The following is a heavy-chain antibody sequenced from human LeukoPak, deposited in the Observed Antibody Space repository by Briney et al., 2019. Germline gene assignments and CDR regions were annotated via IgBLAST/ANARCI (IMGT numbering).Heavy chain of an antibody. D-gene: IGHD5-18*01. CDR2: INSDGSST. CDR3: ARDQRYSYGYYYYYYMDV. V-gene: IGHV3-74*01. CDR1: GFTFSSYW. Sequence: GGSLRLSCAASGFTFSSYWMHWVRQAPGKGLVWVSRINSDGSSTSYADSVKGRFTISRDNAKNTLYLQMNSLRAEDTAVYYCARDQRYSYGYYYYYYMDVWGKGTTVTVSS. J-gene: IGHJ6*03.